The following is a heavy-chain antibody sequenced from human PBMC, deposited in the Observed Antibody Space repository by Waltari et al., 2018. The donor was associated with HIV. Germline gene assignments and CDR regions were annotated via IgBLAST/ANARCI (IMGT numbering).Heavy chain of an antibody. CDR2: IKRKTDGGTT. CDR1: GFTFSNVC. D-gene: IGHD3-22*01. Sequence: EVQLVESGGGLVKPGGSFRLSCAASGFTFSNVCMSWLRQDPGRGREWVGRIKRKTDGGTTDYAAPVKGRFTISRDDSKNTLYLQMNSLKTEDTAVYYCTTVYYDQGGQAEYFQHWGQGTLVTVSS. V-gene: IGHV3-15*01. J-gene: IGHJ1*01. CDR3: TTVYYDQGGQAEYFQH.